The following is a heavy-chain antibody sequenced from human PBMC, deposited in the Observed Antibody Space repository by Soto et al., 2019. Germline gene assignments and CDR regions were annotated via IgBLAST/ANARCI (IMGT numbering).Heavy chain of an antibody. D-gene: IGHD2-15*01. CDR2: IIPIFGTA. Sequence: QVQLVQSGAEVKKPGSSVKVSCKDSGGTFSSYAISWVRQAPGQGLEWMGGIIPIFGTANYAQKFQGRVTITADESTSTAYMELSSLRSEDTAVYYCARGDPYCSGGSCYFDYWGQGTLVTVSS. CDR3: ARGDPYCSGGSCYFDY. V-gene: IGHV1-69*12. J-gene: IGHJ4*02. CDR1: GGTFSSYA.